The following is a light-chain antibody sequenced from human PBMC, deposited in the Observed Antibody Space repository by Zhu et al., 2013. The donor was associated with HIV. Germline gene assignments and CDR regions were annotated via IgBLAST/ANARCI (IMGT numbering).Light chain of an antibody. CDR1: QGIRID. J-gene: IGKJ4*01. V-gene: IGKV1-17*02. Sequence: DIQMTQSPSSLSASVGDRISITCRASQGIRIDLGWYQQKPGKAPKRLIYAASTLQNGVPSRFSGSGSGTEFTLTINNLQPEDSATYYCLQHNSYPITLGGGTQVEVK. CDR2: AAS. CDR3: LQHNSYPIT.